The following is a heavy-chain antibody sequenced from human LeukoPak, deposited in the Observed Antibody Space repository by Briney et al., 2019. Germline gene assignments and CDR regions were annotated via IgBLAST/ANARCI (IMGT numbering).Heavy chain of an antibody. CDR2: IYHSGST. D-gene: IGHD6-13*01. J-gene: IGHJ4*02. Sequence: SETLSLTCAVSGGSISSGGYSWSWIRQPPGKGLEWIGYIYHSGSTYYNPSLKSRVTISVDRSKNQFSLKLSSVTAADTAVYYCARAEQQLVYFDYWGQGTLVTVSP. CDR1: GGSISSGGYS. V-gene: IGHV4-30-2*01. CDR3: ARAEQQLVYFDY.